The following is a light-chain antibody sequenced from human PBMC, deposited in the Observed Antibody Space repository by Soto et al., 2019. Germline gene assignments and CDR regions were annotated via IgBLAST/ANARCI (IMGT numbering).Light chain of an antibody. J-gene: IGLJ3*02. CDR1: SSNIGSHV. Sequence: QSVLTQPPSASGTPGQRVTISCSGSSSNIGSHVVYWYQQLAGTAPKLLMYNNNQRPSGVPDRLSGSKSGTSASLVISGLQSGDEADYYCAVWDDSLDGGVFGGGTKLSVL. V-gene: IGLV1-44*01. CDR3: AVWDDSLDGGV. CDR2: NNN.